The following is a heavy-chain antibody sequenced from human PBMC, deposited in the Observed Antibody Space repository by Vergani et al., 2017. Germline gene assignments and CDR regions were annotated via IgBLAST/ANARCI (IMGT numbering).Heavy chain of an antibody. Sequence: EVQLQESGGGLVKPGGSLRVSCAASGFSFSTYSINWVRQAPGKGLEWVSSISGRSNYIYYADSLKGRFTISRDNSNNSVYLQMNSLRAEDTAIYYCARKKYYDSKDYYQVEPFDYWGKGTLVTVSS. CDR1: GFSFSTYS. J-gene: IGHJ4*02. D-gene: IGHD3-22*01. V-gene: IGHV3-21*06. CDR2: ISGRSNYI. CDR3: ARKKYYDSKDYYQVEPFDY.